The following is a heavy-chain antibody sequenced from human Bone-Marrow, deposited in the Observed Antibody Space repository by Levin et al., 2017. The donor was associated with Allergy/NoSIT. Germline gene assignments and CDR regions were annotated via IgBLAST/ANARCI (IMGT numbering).Heavy chain of an antibody. J-gene: IGHJ4*02. CDR3: ATEEYNYNGALDY. CDR1: GFTFSDAW. Sequence: PGGSLRLSCAASGFTFSDAWMSWVRQAPGKGLEWVGRIKSRTDGGTTDYAAPVKGRFTILRDESKDTIYLQMNSLKTEDTALYYCATEEYNYNGALDYWGQGTLVTVSS. CDR2: IKSRTDGGTT. D-gene: IGHD1-1*01. V-gene: IGHV3-15*01.